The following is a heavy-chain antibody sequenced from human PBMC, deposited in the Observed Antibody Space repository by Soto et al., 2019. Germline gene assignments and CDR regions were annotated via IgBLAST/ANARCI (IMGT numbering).Heavy chain of an antibody. CDR1: GVTFSNYG. V-gene: IGHV3-33*01. Sequence: GGSLRLSCAASGVTFSNYGMQWVRQAPGKGLEWVAVIWFDGSNKYYADSVKGRFTISRDNSKNTLFLEMNSLRAEDTAVYYCVRDHTYGSGTSYGHNWFDPWGQGTLVTVSS. CDR2: IWFDGSNK. CDR3: VRDHTYGSGTSYGHNWFDP. J-gene: IGHJ5*02. D-gene: IGHD3-10*01.